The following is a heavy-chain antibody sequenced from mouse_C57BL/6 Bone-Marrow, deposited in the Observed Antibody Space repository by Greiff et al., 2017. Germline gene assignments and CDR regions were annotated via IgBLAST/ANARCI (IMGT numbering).Heavy chain of an antibody. D-gene: IGHD1-1*01. CDR2: IYPGDGDT. Sequence: QVKLQQSGPELVKPGASVKISCKASGYAFSSSWMNWVKQRPGTGLEWIGRIYPGDGDTNYNGKFKGKATLTADNSSSTAYMQLSSLTAEDSAVYCCAIRYSYYGCSYYWCFDVWGTGTTVTVSS. J-gene: IGHJ1*03. CDR1: GYAFSSSW. CDR3: AIRYSYYGCSYYWCFDV. V-gene: IGHV1-82*01.